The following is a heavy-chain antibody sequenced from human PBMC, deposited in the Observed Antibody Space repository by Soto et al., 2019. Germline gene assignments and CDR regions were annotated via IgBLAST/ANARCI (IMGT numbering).Heavy chain of an antibody. J-gene: IGHJ4*02. V-gene: IGHV1-18*01. CDR2: VNTYKGNT. D-gene: IGHD3-16*02. CDR3: ARERGNYRYFDY. Sequence: QVPLVQSGAEVKKPGASVKVSCEASGYTFTDYGITWVRQAPGQGLEWMGWVNTYKGNTKYAQRLQGRVTMTTETSTSTAYMELRSLRSDDTAVYFCARERGNYRYFDYWGQGTLATVSS. CDR1: GYTFTDYG.